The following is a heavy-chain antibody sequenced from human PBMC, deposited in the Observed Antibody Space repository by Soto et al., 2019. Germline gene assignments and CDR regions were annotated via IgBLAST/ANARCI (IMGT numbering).Heavy chain of an antibody. CDR3: ATITWTTANDVFDP. J-gene: IGHJ5*02. CDR1: GYTLTELS. Sequence: ASVKVSCKVSGYTLTELSMHWVRQAPGKGLEWMGGFDPEDVETIYAQKFQGRVTMTEDTSTDTAYMELSSLRSEDTAVYYCATITWTTANDVFDPWGQGTLVTVSS. V-gene: IGHV1-24*01. D-gene: IGHD4-17*01. CDR2: FDPEDVET.